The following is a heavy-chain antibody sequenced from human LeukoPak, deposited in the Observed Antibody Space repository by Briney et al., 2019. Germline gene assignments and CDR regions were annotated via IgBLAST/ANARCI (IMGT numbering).Heavy chain of an antibody. CDR3: ARAYNWNYGGAFDV. V-gene: IGHV1-69*13. Sequence: ASVKVSCKASGGTFSSYAIGWVRQAPGQGLEWMGGIIPIFGTANYAQKFQGRVTITADESTSTAYMELSSLRSEDTAVYYCARAYNWNYGGAFDVWGQGTMVTVSS. J-gene: IGHJ3*01. CDR1: GGTFSSYA. D-gene: IGHD1-7*01. CDR2: IIPIFGTA.